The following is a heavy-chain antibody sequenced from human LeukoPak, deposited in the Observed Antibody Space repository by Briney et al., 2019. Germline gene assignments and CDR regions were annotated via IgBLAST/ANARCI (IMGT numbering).Heavy chain of an antibody. J-gene: IGHJ4*02. V-gene: IGHV3-7*03. CDR3: ARVEGP. CDR2: IKQDGSQK. Sequence: GSLRLSCAASGFTFISYWMSWVRQAPGKGLEWVANIKQDGSQKYYVDSVKGRFTISRDNAKNSLYLQMNSLRAEDTAVYYCARVEGPWGQGTLVTVSS. CDR1: GFTFISYW.